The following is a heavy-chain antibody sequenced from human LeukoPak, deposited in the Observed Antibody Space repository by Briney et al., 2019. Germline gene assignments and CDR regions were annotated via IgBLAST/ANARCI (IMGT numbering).Heavy chain of an antibody. Sequence: GGYLRLSCAASGFTFSTSAMSWVRQAPGKGLEYVSTVSGGGGTSTYYTDSVAGRFIISRDDPKNTLYLKMSSLRVEDTAVYYCAKGGGLLWLGESPRWFDPWGQGTLVTVSS. J-gene: IGHJ5*02. CDR2: VSGGGGTST. CDR3: AKGGGLLWLGESPRWFDP. CDR1: GFTFSTSA. D-gene: IGHD3-10*01. V-gene: IGHV3-23*01.